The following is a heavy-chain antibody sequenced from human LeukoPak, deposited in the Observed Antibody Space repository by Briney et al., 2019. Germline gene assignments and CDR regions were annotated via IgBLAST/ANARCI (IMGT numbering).Heavy chain of an antibody. CDR1: DFIFRNYA. CDR2: ISGGGATT. V-gene: IGHV3-23*01. Sequence: GGSLRLSCAAWDFIFRNYAMTWVRQAPGKGLEWVSSISGGGATTYYADSVKGRFTISRDNTKNTLFLQFNSVRAEDTAVYYGAKDEATVAAKGPFDYWGQGTLVTVSS. J-gene: IGHJ4*02. D-gene: IGHD2-15*01. CDR3: AKDEATVAAKGPFDY.